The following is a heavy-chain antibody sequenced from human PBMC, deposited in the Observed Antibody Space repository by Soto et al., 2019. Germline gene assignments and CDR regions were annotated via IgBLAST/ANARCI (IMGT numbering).Heavy chain of an antibody. V-gene: IGHV3-21*01. Sequence: GGSLTLSCAASRFTFSSYSMSRVLQAPGKGLEWVSSISSSSSYIYYADSVKGRFTISRDNAKNSLYLQMNSLRAEDPAVYYCARYRRNGMDVWGQGTTVTVSS. J-gene: IGHJ6*02. CDR2: ISSSSSYI. D-gene: IGHD3-16*02. CDR3: ARYRRNGMDV. CDR1: RFTFSSYS.